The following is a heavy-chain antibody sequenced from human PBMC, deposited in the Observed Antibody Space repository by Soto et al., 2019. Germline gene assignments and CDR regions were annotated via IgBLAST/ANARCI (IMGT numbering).Heavy chain of an antibody. V-gene: IGHV3-23*01. CDR1: GFTFSGYS. CDR2: ISGSGGST. Sequence: PGGSLRLSCAASGFTFSGYSMSWVRQAPGKGLEWVSSISGSGGSTSYADSVKGRYTISRDNSKSTLFLQMNSLRAEDTAVYYCAKDRVPVTILWGQGTLVTVSS. D-gene: IGHD2-2*02. CDR3: AKDRVPVTIL. J-gene: IGHJ4*02.